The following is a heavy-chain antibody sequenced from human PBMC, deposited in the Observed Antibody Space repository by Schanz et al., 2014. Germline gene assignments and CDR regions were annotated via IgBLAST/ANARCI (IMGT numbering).Heavy chain of an antibody. CDR1: GFTFSSYS. CDR3: ARARGYNYGLFDY. Sequence: VQLVESGGGLVQPGGSLRLSCTASGFTFSSYSMNWVRQHPGKGLEWIGGIHHIGSTYHNPSLRSRLTMSLDTSRNHFSLRLTSVSAADTAVYYCARARGYNYGLFDYWGLGTLVTVSS. D-gene: IGHD5-18*01. CDR2: IHHIGST. J-gene: IGHJ4*01. V-gene: IGHV4-31*02.